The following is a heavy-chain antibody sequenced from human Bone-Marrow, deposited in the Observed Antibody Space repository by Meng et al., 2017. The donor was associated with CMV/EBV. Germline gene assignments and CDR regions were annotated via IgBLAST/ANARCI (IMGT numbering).Heavy chain of an antibody. Sequence: SVKVSCKASGGTLSSYAISWVRQAPGQGLEWMGGIIPIFGTANYAQKFQGRVTITTDESTSTAYMELSSLRSEDTAVYYCARGNYDFWSQFDYWGQGTRVTVSS. CDR1: GGTLSSYA. V-gene: IGHV1-69*05. J-gene: IGHJ4*02. D-gene: IGHD3-3*01. CDR2: IIPIFGTA. CDR3: ARGNYDFWSQFDY.